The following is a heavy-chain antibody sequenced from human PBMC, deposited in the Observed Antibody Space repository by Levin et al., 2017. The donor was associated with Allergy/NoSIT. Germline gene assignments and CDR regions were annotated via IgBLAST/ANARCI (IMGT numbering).Heavy chain of an antibody. CDR2: MYHGGGT. J-gene: IGHJ4*02. V-gene: IGHV4-4*02. D-gene: IGHD3-10*01. CDR1: GGSITSNW. CDR3: AREMYYYGSGSSI. Sequence: SETLSLTCAVSGGSITSNWWSWVRQAPGRGLEWIGEMYHGGGTNYNPSLKSRVTISIDKSKSQLSLKLSSVTAADTAVYYCAREMYYYGSGSSIWGQGTLVTVSS.